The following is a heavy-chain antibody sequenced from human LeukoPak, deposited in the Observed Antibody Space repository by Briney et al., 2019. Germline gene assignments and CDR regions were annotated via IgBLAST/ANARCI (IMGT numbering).Heavy chain of an antibody. Sequence: PGGSLRLSCAASGFTFSSYSMNWVRQAPGKGLEWVSSISSSSSYIYYADSVKGRFTISRDNAKNSLYLQMNSLRAEDTAVYYCARDSPYSSWGETFQHWGQGNLVTVSS. CDR2: ISSSSSYI. V-gene: IGHV3-21*01. D-gene: IGHD6-6*01. CDR3: ARDSPYSSWGETFQH. CDR1: GFTFSSYS. J-gene: IGHJ1*01.